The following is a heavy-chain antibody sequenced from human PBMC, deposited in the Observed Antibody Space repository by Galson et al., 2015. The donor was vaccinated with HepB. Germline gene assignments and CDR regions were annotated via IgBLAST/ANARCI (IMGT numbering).Heavy chain of an antibody. CDR2: INHSGST. CDR3: ASRQGFWSGYYRGPFDY. D-gene: IGHD3-3*01. J-gene: IGHJ4*02. Sequence: ETLSLTCAVYGGSFSGYYWSWIRQPPGKGLEWIGEINHSGSTNYNPSLKSRVTISVDTSKNQFSLKLSSVTAADTAVYYCASRQGFWSGYYRGPFDYWGQGTLVTVSS. CDR1: GGSFSGYY. V-gene: IGHV4-34*01.